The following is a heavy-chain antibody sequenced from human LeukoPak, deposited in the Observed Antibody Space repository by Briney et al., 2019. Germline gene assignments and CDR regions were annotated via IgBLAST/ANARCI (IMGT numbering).Heavy chain of an antibody. CDR1: GYTFTDSY. V-gene: IGHV1-2*02. CDR3: ARSGYNYGLD. J-gene: IGHJ4*02. CDR2: INPKSGVT. Sequence: ASVKVSCTASGYTFTDSYMHWVRQAPGQGLEWMANINPKSGVTEYAQKFQGRVTVTRDTSIATAYIELNSLTSDDTAVYYCARSGYNYGLDWGQGTLVTVSS. D-gene: IGHD5-18*01.